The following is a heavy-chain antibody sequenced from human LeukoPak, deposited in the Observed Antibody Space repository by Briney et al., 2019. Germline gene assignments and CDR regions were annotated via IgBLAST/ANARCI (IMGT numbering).Heavy chain of an antibody. Sequence: GGSLRLSCAAPGFTFDDYGMSWVRQAPGKGLEWASGINWNGGSTGYADSVKGRFTISRDNAKNSLYLQMSSLRAEDTALYHCARDLSELEYGGPLDYWGQGTLVTVSS. J-gene: IGHJ4*02. CDR1: GFTFDDYG. V-gene: IGHV3-20*01. CDR3: ARDLSELEYGGPLDY. D-gene: IGHD4-23*01. CDR2: INWNGGST.